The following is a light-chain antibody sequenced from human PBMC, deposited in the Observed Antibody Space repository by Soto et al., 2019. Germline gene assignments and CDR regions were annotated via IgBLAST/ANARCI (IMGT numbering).Light chain of an antibody. Sequence: ESVLTQSPGTLSLSPGERATLSCRASQSVSSNYLAWYQQKPGQAPRLLIYDASNRAAGVPARFSGSGSETDFTLTISSLEPEDFAVYYCQQYGSSPFTFGPGTKVDIK. CDR2: DAS. CDR3: QQYGSSPFT. J-gene: IGKJ3*01. V-gene: IGKV3-20*01. CDR1: QSVSSNY.